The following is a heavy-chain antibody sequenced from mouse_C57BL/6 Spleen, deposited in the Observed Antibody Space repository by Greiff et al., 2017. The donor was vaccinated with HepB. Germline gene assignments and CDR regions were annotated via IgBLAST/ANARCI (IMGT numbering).Heavy chain of an antibody. CDR1: GYAFSSSW. J-gene: IGHJ3*01. Sequence: QVQLKESGPELVKPGASVKISCKASGYAFSSSWMNWVKQRPGKGLEWIGRIYPGDGDTNYNGKFKGKATLTADKSSSTAYMQLSSLTSEDSAVYFCASPYDGYCFAYWGQGTLVTVSA. V-gene: IGHV1-82*01. D-gene: IGHD2-3*01. CDR3: ASPYDGYCFAY. CDR2: IYPGDGDT.